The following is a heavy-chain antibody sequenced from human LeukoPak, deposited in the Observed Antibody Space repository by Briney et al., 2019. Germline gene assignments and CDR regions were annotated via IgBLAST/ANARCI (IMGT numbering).Heavy chain of an antibody. CDR1: GFTFSSYG. CDR3: AREQYSSSSGDAFDT. Sequence: PGGSLRLSCAASGFTFSSYGMHWVRQAPGKGLEWVAVIWYDGSNKYYADSAKGRFTISRDNSKNTLYLQMNSLRAEDTAVYYCAREQYSSSSGDAFDTWGQGTMVTVSS. J-gene: IGHJ3*02. V-gene: IGHV3-33*01. D-gene: IGHD6-6*01. CDR2: IWYDGSNK.